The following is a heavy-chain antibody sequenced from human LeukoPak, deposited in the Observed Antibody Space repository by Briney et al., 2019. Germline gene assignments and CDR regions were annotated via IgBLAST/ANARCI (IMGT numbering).Heavy chain of an antibody. J-gene: IGHJ4*02. V-gene: IGHV4-39*07. CDR3: ARDLRVDCSSTSCYVGDFDY. CDR1: GGSISSSSYY. Sequence: PSETLSLTCTVSGGSISSSSYYWGWIRQPPGKGLEWIGSIYYSGSTYYNPSLKSRVTISVDTSKNQFSLKLSSVTAADTAVYYCARDLRVDCSSTSCYVGDFDYWGQGTLVTVSS. D-gene: IGHD2-2*01. CDR2: IYYSGST.